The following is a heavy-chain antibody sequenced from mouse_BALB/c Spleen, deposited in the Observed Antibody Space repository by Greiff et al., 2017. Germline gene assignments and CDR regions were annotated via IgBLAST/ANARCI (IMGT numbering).Heavy chain of an antibody. Sequence: VKLMESGAELARPGASVKLSCKASGYTFTSYWMQWVKQRPGQGLEWIGAIYPGDGDTRYTQKFKGKATLTADKSSSTAYMQLSSLASEDSAVYYCARGGDYDAMDYWGQGTSVTVSS. CDR3: ARGGDYDAMDY. V-gene: IGHV1-87*01. J-gene: IGHJ4*01. CDR1: GYTFTSYW. CDR2: IYPGDGDT.